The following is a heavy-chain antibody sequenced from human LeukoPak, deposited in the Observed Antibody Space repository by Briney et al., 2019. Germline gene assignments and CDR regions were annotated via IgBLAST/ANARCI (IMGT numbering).Heavy chain of an antibody. D-gene: IGHD1-7*01. V-gene: IGHV4-39*01. CDR1: GGSISSSSYY. Sequence: PSETLSLTCTVSGGSISSSSYYWGWIRQPPGKGLEWIGSIYYSGSTYYNPSLKSRVTISVDTSKNQFSLKLSSVTAADTAVYYCARNYLLGSDAFDIWGQGTMVTVSS. CDR3: ARNYLLGSDAFDI. J-gene: IGHJ3*02. CDR2: IYYSGST.